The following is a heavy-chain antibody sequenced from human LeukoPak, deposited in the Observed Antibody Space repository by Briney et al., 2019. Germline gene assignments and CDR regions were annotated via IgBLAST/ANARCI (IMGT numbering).Heavy chain of an antibody. Sequence: SETLSLTCTVSGGSINSYYWSWIRQPPGKGLEWIGYIYYSGNTNYNPSLKSRVTISVDTSKNEVSLELSSVTAADTAVYYCARQVSEYFDYWGQGTLVTVSS. CDR1: GGSINSYY. CDR2: IYYSGNT. J-gene: IGHJ4*02. V-gene: IGHV4-59*08. CDR3: ARQVSEYFDY. D-gene: IGHD3-10*01.